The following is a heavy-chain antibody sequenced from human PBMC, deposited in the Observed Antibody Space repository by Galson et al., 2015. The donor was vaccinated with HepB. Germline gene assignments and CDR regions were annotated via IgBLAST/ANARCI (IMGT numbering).Heavy chain of an antibody. CDR1: GYTFTSYG. V-gene: IGHV1-18*01. CDR2: ISAYNGNT. CDR3: ARAKDPNGDYIWGSYRFDY. D-gene: IGHD3-16*02. J-gene: IGHJ4*02. Sequence: QSGAEVKKPGASVKVSCKASGYTFTSYGISWVRQAPGQGLEWMGWISAYNGNTNYAQKLQGRVTMTTDTSTSTAYMELRSLRSDDTAVYYCARAKDPNGDYIWGSYRFDYWGQGTLVTVSS.